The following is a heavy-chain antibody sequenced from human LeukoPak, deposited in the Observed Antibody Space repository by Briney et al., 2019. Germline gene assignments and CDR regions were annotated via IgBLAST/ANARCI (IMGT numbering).Heavy chain of an antibody. CDR3: AKVRNVNFDY. Sequence: GRSLRLSCAASGFTFSSYAMHWVRQAPGKGLEWVAVISYDGSHKDYADSVKGRFTISRDNSKNTLYLQMNSLRAEDTAVYYCAKVRNVNFDYWGQGTLVTVSS. CDR1: GFTFSSYA. CDR2: ISYDGSHK. J-gene: IGHJ4*02. V-gene: IGHV3-30-3*01.